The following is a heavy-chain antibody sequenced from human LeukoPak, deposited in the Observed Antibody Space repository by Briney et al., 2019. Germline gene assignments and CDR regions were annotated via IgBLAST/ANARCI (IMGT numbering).Heavy chain of an antibody. D-gene: IGHD3-16*02. Sequence: SETLSLTCAVYGGSFSGYYWSWIRQPPGKGLEWIGEINHSGSTNYNPSLKSRVTISVDTSKNQFSLKLSSVTAADTAVYYCARGLRVWGSYRYTNSPTFDYWAQGTLVTVSS. CDR1: GGSFSGYY. V-gene: IGHV4-34*01. J-gene: IGHJ4*02. CDR3: ARGLRVWGSYRYTNSPTFDY. CDR2: INHSGST.